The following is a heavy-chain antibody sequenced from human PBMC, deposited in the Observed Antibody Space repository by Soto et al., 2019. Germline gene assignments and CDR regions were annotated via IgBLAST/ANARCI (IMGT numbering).Heavy chain of an antibody. V-gene: IGHV1-46*02. Sequence: ASVKVSCKASGYTFNTYYMHWVRQAPGQGLEWMGIINPSGGTTSYAQIFQGRVTMTRDTSTSTVYMELSNLRSEDTAVYYCARDGGVYDYSPFDYWGQGTLVTVSS. CDR1: GYTFNTYY. CDR3: ARDGGVYDYSPFDY. D-gene: IGHD4-4*01. CDR2: INPSGGTT. J-gene: IGHJ4*02.